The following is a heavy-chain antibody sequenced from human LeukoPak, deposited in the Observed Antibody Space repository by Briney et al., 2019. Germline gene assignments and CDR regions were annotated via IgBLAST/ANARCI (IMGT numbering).Heavy chain of an antibody. D-gene: IGHD2-15*01. CDR1: GVTFSSDA. Sequence: GSSLRLSCAASGVTFSSDAISSVRQARGKGREFVSSISVMGGSTYYAHSVKGRFTISRDNSKNTLYLQMNSLRAEDTAVYYCAKGPQYDCSGGSCYSLLDYWGQGTLVTVSS. V-gene: IGHV3-23*01. CDR3: AKGPQYDCSGGSCYSLLDY. CDR2: ISVMGGST. J-gene: IGHJ4*02.